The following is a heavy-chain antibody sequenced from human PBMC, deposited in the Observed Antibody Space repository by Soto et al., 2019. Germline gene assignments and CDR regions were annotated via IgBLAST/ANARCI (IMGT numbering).Heavy chain of an antibody. D-gene: IGHD1-26*01. J-gene: IGHJ3*02. CDR2: IYPGDSDA. V-gene: IGHV5-51*01. CDR1: GYSFTSYW. Sequence: PGESLKISCKGSGYSFTSYWIGWVRQMPGKGLEWMGIIYPGDSDARYSPSLQGQVTMSADKSISTAYLQWRSLKASDTAMYYCARRREGGSYNAFDIWGQGTEVTVSS. CDR3: ARRREGGSYNAFDI.